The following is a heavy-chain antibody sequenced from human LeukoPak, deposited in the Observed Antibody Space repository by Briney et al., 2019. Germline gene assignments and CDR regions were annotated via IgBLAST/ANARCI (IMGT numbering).Heavy chain of an antibody. J-gene: IGHJ4*02. CDR2: ISGSGGST. Sequence: GGSLRLSCAASGFTFSSYAMSWVRQAPGKGLEWVSAISGSGGSTYYADSVKGRFTISRDNSKDTLYLQMNSLRAEDTAVYYCAKAGGELLMGKFDYWGQGTLVTVSS. V-gene: IGHV3-23*01. CDR1: GFTFSSYA. CDR3: AKAGGELLMGKFDY. D-gene: IGHD1-26*01.